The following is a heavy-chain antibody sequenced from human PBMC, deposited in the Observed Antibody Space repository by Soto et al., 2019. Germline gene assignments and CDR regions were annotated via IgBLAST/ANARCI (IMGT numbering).Heavy chain of an antibody. J-gene: IGHJ6*02. V-gene: IGHV1-2*04. CDR3: ARGHSTDCSNGVCSFFYNHEMDV. CDR2: INPKSGGT. Sequence: QVQLVQSGAEVQKPGASVRVSCKASGYSFTDYHIHWVRQAPGQGLEWLRRINPKSGGTSTAQKFQGWVTMTRDRSISTVYMELTRLRADDTAVYFCARGHSTDCSNGVCSFFYNHEMDVWGQGTTVTVSS. CDR1: GYSFTDYH. D-gene: IGHD2-8*01.